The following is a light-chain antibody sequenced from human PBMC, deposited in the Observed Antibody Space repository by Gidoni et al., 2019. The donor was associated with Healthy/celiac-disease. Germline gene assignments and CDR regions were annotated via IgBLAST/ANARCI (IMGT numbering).Light chain of an antibody. CDR2: AAS. J-gene: IGKJ4*01. V-gene: IGKV1-39*01. CDR1: QSISSY. Sequence: DIQMTQSPSSLSASVGDRVTISCRASQSISSYLYWYQQKPGKAPKLLIYAASSLQSGVPSRFSGSGSGTDCTLTISSLQPEDFATYYCQQSYSTPLTFGGXTKVEIK. CDR3: QQSYSTPLT.